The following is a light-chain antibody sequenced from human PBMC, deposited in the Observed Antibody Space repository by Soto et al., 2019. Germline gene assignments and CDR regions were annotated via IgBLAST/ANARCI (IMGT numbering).Light chain of an antibody. Sequence: DLPMTQSPSSLSASVGDRVTITCRASQSISSYLNWYQQKPGKAPKLLIYAASSFQSGVPSRFSGRGSGTDFTLTISSLQPGDFATYYCQQSYSTPRTFGQGTKVEIK. J-gene: IGKJ1*01. CDR2: AAS. CDR3: QQSYSTPRT. CDR1: QSISSY. V-gene: IGKV1-39*01.